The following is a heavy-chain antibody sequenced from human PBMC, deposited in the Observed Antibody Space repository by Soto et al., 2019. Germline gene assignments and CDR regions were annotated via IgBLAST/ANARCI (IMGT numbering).Heavy chain of an antibody. D-gene: IGHD3-10*01. V-gene: IGHV4-34*01. J-gene: IGHJ6*04. CDR2: INHSGST. CDR1: GGSFSGYY. Sequence: PSETLSLTCAVYGGSFSGYYWSWIRQPPWKGLEWIGEINHSGSTNYNPSLKSRVTISVDTSKNQFSLKLSSVTAADTAVYYCARGGPYYYGSGSYRGVWGKGTTVTVSS. CDR3: ARGGPYYYGSGSYRGV.